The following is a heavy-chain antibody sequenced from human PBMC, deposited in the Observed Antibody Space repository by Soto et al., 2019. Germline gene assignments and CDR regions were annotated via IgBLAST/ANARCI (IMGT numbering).Heavy chain of an antibody. CDR1: GFTFSSYA. CDR3: AKEKEYSSGWGDAFDI. Sequence: GGSLRLSCAASGFTFSSYAMSWVRQAPGKGLEWVSAISGSGGSTYYADSVKGRFTISRDNSKNTLYLQMNSLRAEDTAVYYCAKEKEYSSGWGDAFDIWGQGTMVTVSS. V-gene: IGHV3-23*01. J-gene: IGHJ3*02. CDR2: ISGSGGST. D-gene: IGHD6-19*01.